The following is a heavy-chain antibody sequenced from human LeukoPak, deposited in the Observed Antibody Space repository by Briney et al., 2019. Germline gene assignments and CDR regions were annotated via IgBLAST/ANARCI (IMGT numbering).Heavy chain of an antibody. J-gene: IGHJ4*02. D-gene: IGHD6-13*01. V-gene: IGHV1-69*06. Sequence: SVKVSCKASGGTFSSYAISWVRQAPGQGLEWMGGIIPIFGTANYAQKFQGRVAITADKSTSTAYMELSSLRSEDTAVYYCASDYSSSWYVSFDYWGQGTLVTVSS. CDR2: IIPIFGTA. CDR3: ASDYSSSWYVSFDY. CDR1: GGTFSSYA.